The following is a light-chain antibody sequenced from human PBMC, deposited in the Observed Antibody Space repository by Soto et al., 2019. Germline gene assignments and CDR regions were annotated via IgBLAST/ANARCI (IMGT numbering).Light chain of an antibody. CDR3: CSYAGTYTLWV. CDR1: SSDVGGYNF. CDR2: DVT. Sequence: QSALTQPRSVSGSPGQSVTISCTGTSSDVGGYNFVSWYQQYPGKAPILIVYDVTKRPSGVPDRFSGSKSGNTASLTISGLQAEDEADYYCCSYAGTYTLWVFGGGTQLTVL. V-gene: IGLV2-11*01. J-gene: IGLJ3*02.